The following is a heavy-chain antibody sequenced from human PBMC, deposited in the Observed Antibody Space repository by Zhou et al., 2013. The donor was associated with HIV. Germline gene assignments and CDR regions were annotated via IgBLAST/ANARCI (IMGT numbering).Heavy chain of an antibody. CDR3: ARVGEQQLVLVDAFDI. J-gene: IGHJ3*02. Sequence: QAKLVQSGNEVMKPGASVKVSCNSSGYTFISYGITWVRQAPGHGLEWMGWISTYDGHTNYAQKVQGRVTMTTDTSTGTAYMELRSLRSEDTAVYYCARVGEQQLVLVDAFDIWAEGQWSPSLQ. CDR2: ISTYDGHT. V-gene: IGHV1-18*01. CDR1: GYTFISYG. D-gene: IGHD6-13*01.